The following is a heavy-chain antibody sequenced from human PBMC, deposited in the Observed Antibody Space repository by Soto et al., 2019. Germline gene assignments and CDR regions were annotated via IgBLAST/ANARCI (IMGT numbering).Heavy chain of an antibody. CDR2: INPNSGGT. CDR1: GYTFTGYY. D-gene: IGHD3-3*01. CDR3: ARGISYYDFWSGYYRGNGYYYYLAA. V-gene: IGHV1-2*04. J-gene: IGHJ6*03. Sequence: GASVKVSCKASGYTFTGYYMHWVRQAPGQGLEWMGWINPNSGGTNYAQKFQGWVTMTRDTSISTAYMELSRLRSDDTAVYYCARGISYYDFWSGYYRGNGYYYYLAAWGKGTTVTVSS.